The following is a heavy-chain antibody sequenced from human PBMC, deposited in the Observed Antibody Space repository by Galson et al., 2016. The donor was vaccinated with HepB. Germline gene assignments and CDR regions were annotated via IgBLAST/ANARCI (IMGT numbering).Heavy chain of an antibody. J-gene: IGHJ3*02. Sequence: SVKVSCKASGGSVNTYAITWVRQAPGQGLDWMGGIIPVFGTPKYAQKFQDRVTITADVSTNTAFMELRSLRSEDTAVYYCARVGYCLGNDCTRGAFDIWGQGTVVTVSS. CDR1: GGSVNTYA. D-gene: IGHD2-2*03. V-gene: IGHV1-69*13. CDR2: IIPVFGTP. CDR3: ARVGYCLGNDCTRGAFDI.